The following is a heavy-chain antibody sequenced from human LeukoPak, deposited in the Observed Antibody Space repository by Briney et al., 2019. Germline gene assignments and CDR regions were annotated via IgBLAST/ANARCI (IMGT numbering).Heavy chain of an antibody. D-gene: IGHD6-6*01. V-gene: IGHV1-18*01. J-gene: IGHJ6*02. CDR3: ARSRGYSSSSGYYYYGMDV. CDR1: GYTFTSYG. CDR2: ISAYNGNT. Sequence: ASVKVSCKASGYTFTSYGISWVRQAPGQGLERMGWISAYNGNTNYAQKLQGRVTMTTDTSTSTAYMELRSLRSDDTAVYYCARSRGYSSSSGYYYYGMDVWGQGTTVTVSS.